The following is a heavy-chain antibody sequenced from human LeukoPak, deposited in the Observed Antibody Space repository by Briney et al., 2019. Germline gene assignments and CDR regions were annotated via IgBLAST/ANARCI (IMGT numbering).Heavy chain of an antibody. Sequence: GASVKVSCKASGYTFTAYYLHWLRQAPGQGLEWMGCISPNSGGTDFAQKFQGRVIMTRDTSISTAYMELSRLRSDDTAVYYCARYYSGYDLWSWFDPWGQGTLVTVSS. CDR3: ARYYSGYDLWSWFDP. J-gene: IGHJ5*02. CDR2: ISPNSGGT. CDR1: GYTFTAYY. V-gene: IGHV1-2*02. D-gene: IGHD5-12*01.